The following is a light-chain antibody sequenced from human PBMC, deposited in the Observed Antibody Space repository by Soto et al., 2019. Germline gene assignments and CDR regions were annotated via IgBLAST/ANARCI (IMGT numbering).Light chain of an antibody. V-gene: IGLV2-14*03. CDR3: SSYRSSSTDVV. CDR2: DVN. J-gene: IGLJ2*01. CDR1: SSDVGGYNY. Sequence: QSALTQPASVSGSPGQSITISCTGTSSDVGGYNYVSWYQQHPGKAPKVMIYDVNNRPSGVSNRFSGSKSGNTASLTISGLQAEDEADYYCSSYRSSSTDVVFGGGTKVTVL.